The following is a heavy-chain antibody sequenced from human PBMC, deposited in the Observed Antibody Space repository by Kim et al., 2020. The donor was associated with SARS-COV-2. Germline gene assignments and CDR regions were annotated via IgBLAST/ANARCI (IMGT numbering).Heavy chain of an antibody. V-gene: IGHV4-39*01. CDR2: IYYSGST. CDR1: GGSISSSSYY. J-gene: IGHJ6*02. Sequence: SETLSLTCTVSGGSISSSSYYWGWIRQPPGKGLEWIGSIYYSGSTYYNPSLKSRVTISVDTSKNQFSLKLSSVTAADTAVYYCARHILLWFGEFFSTDYYYGMDVWGQGTTVTVSS. CDR3: ARHILLWFGEFFSTDYYYGMDV. D-gene: IGHD3-10*01.